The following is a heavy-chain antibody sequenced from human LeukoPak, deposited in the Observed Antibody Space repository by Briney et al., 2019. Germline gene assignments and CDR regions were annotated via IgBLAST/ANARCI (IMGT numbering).Heavy chain of an antibody. J-gene: IGHJ6*03. CDR3: AKDRALVVPAAMLDYYYYMDV. D-gene: IGHD2-2*01. V-gene: IGHV3-9*01. CDR1: GFTFDDYA. CDR2: ISWNSGSI. Sequence: GGSLRLSCAASGFTFDDYAMHWVRHAPGKGLEWVSGISWNSGSIGYADSVKGRFTISRDNAKNSLYLQMNSLRAEDTALYYCAKDRALVVPAAMLDYYYYMDVWGRGTTVTVSS.